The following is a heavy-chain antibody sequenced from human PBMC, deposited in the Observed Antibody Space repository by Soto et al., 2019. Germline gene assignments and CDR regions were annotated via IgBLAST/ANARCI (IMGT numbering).Heavy chain of an antibody. Sequence: QVQLVQSGAAVKKPGSSVKVSCKASGGTFSNYTISWVRQAPGQGLEWMGRIIPILGIANYAQKFQGRVTITADKSTSTAYMELSSLRSEDTAVYYCARVKKEISYAYDIWGQGTMVTVSS. CDR1: GGTFSNYT. V-gene: IGHV1-69*02. CDR2: IIPILGIA. CDR3: ARVKKEISYAYDI. J-gene: IGHJ3*02.